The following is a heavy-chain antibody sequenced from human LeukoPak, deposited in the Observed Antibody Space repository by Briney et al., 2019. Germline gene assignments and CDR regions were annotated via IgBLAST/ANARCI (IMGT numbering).Heavy chain of an antibody. Sequence: GESLKISCKGSVYSFTSYWIGWVRQMPGKGLEWMGIIYPGESDTRYSPSFQGQVTISADKSISTAYLQWSSLKASDTAMYYCAIRAYYDSSGYYAAFDIWGQGTMVTVSS. CDR2: IYPGESDT. CDR3: AIRAYYDSSGYYAAFDI. V-gene: IGHV5-51*01. D-gene: IGHD3-22*01. J-gene: IGHJ3*02. CDR1: VYSFTSYW.